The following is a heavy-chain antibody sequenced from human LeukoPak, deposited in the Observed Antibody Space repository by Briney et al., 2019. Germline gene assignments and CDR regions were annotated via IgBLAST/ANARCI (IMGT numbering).Heavy chain of an antibody. V-gene: IGHV5-51*01. CDR2: IYPGDSDT. D-gene: IGHD3-10*01. CDR3: ARVLLWFGESLGWFDP. Sequence: GESLKISCKGSGYSFTSYWIGWVRQMPGKGLEWMGIIYPGDSDTRYSPSFQGQVTISADKSISTAYLQWSSLKASDTAMYYCARVLLWFGESLGWFDPWGQGTLVTVSS. J-gene: IGHJ5*02. CDR1: GYSFTSYW.